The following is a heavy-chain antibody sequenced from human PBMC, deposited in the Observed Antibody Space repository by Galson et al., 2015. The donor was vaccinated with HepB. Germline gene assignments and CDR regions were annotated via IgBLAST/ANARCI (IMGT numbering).Heavy chain of an antibody. CDR3: ARDSSHGRTSPADWFAP. Sequence: SLRLSCAASGFPFSLYSMNWVRQAPGKGLECVSHISDSGDTTFYADPVKGRFTISRDNARNSLYLEMNNLRVEDTAVYYCARDSSHGRTSPADWFAPWGQGTRVTVSS. V-gene: IGHV3-48*01. D-gene: IGHD2-15*01. CDR1: GFPFSLYS. CDR2: ISDSGDTT. J-gene: IGHJ5*01.